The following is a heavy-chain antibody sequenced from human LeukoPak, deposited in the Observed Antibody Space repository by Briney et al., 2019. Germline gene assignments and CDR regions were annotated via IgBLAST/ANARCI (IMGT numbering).Heavy chain of an antibody. CDR1: GFTFSSYG. CDR2: IWYDGSNK. J-gene: IGHJ4*02. CDR3: ARDCGGDCWFDY. V-gene: IGHV3-30*19. Sequence: PGRSLRLSCAASGFTFSSYGMHWVRQAPGKGLEWVAVIWYDGSNKYYADSVKGRFTISRDNSKNTLYLQMNSLRAEDTAVYYCARDCGGDCWFDYWGQGTLVTVSS. D-gene: IGHD2-21*02.